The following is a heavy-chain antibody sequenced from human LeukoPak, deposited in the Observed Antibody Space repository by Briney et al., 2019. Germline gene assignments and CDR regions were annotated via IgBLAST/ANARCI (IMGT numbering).Heavy chain of an antibody. CDR2: IHYSAST. CDR1: GDSISSYY. CDR3: ASFEGAFDN. Sequence: SETLSLTCTVSGDSISSYYWSWIRQPPGKGLEWIGYIHYSASTNYNPSLKSRVTISVDTSKNQFSLKLHSVTAADTAVYHCASFEGAFDNWGQGTLVTVSS. J-gene: IGHJ4*02. V-gene: IGHV4-59*12.